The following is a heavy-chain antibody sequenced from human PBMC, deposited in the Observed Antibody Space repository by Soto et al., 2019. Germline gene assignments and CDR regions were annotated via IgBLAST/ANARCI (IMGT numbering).Heavy chain of an antibody. CDR3: AREGGLDSSGGYRDAGYDY. CDR2: IYSGGST. J-gene: IGHJ4*02. CDR1: GFTVSSNY. D-gene: IGHD6-19*01. V-gene: IGHV3-66*01. Sequence: EVQLVESGGGLVQPGGSLRLSCAASGFTVSSNYMSWVRQASGKGLEWVSVIYSGGSTYYADSVKGRFTISRDNSKNTLYLQMNSLRAEDTAVYYCAREGGLDSSGGYRDAGYDYWGQGTLVTVSS.